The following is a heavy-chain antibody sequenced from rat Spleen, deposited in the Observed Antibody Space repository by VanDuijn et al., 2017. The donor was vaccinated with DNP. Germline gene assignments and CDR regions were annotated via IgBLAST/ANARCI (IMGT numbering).Heavy chain of an antibody. V-gene: IGHV5S13*01. Sequence: EVQLVESGGGLVQPGRSLKLSCAASGFTFSNYGMAWVRQAPGKGLEWVASINTDGGNTYYRDSVKGRFTISRDNAKNTLYLQMDSLRSEDTATYYCTTESTYYGYFDYWGQGVMVPVSS. D-gene: IGHD1-9*01. CDR1: GFTFSNYG. CDR3: TTESTYYGYFDY. J-gene: IGHJ2*01. CDR2: INTDGGNT.